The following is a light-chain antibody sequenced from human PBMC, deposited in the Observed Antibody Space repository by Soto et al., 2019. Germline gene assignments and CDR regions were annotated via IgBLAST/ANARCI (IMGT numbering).Light chain of an antibody. Sequence: EVVMTQSPATLSGSPGDRATLSCRASQSVNSHLAWYQQKPGQAPRLLIYATSTRASGVPARFSGSGSGTEFTLTISSLQSEDSAIYYCQQYDDWRLLTFGGGTKVEI. CDR2: ATS. J-gene: IGKJ4*01. CDR3: QQYDDWRLLT. V-gene: IGKV3-15*01. CDR1: QSVNSH.